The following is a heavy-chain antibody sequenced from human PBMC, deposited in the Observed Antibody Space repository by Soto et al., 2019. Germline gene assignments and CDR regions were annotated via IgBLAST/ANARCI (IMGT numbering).Heavy chain of an antibody. CDR1: GYTFTSYG. V-gene: IGHV1-18*01. J-gene: IGHJ4*02. CDR3: ERVLRYFDWLLYGYFDY. D-gene: IGHD3-9*01. CDR2: ISAYNGNT. Sequence: QVQLVQSGAEVKKPGASVKVSCKASGYTFTSYGISWVRQAPGQGLEWMGWISAYNGNTNYAQKLQGRVTMTTDTSTSTAYMELRSLRSDDTAVYYCERVLRYFDWLLYGYFDYWGQGTLVTVSS.